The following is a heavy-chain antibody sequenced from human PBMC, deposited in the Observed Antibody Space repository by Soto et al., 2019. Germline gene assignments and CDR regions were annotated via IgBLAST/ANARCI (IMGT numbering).Heavy chain of an antibody. V-gene: IGHV3-74*01. D-gene: IGHD2-2*01. CDR1: GFTFSSYW. Sequence: GSSLRLSCAASGFTFSSYWMHWVRQAPGKGLVWVSRINSDGSSTSYADSVKGRFTISRDNAKNTLYLQMNSLRAEDTAVYHCARDMNMRTNWFDPWGQGTLVTVSS. CDR2: INSDGSST. J-gene: IGHJ5*02. CDR3: ARDMNMRTNWFDP.